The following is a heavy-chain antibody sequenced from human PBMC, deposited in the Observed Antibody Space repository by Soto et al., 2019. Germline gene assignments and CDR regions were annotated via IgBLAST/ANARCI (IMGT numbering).Heavy chain of an antibody. CDR2: IYPGDSDT. V-gene: IGHV5-51*01. J-gene: IGHJ4*02. Sequence: GESLKISCKGSGYSFTNYWIGWVRQMPGKGLEWMGIIYPGDSDTRYSPSFQGQVTISADKSISTAYLQWSSLKASDTAMYYCARRYCSSTHWASGEFDYWGQGTLVTVSS. CDR1: GYSFTNYW. CDR3: ARRYCSSTHWASGEFDY. D-gene: IGHD2-2*01.